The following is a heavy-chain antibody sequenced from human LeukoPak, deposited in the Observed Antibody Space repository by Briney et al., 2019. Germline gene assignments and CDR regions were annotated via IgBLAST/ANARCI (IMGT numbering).Heavy chain of an antibody. CDR2: IKSKTDGETT. J-gene: IGHJ4*02. V-gene: IGHV3-15*01. CDR1: GFTFNYAW. Sequence: GGSLRLSCAASGFTFNYAWMSWVRQAPGKGLEWVGRIKSKTDGETTDYAAPVKGRFTISRDDSKNTLYLQMNSLKNEDTALYYCTTAPSGYAYMNGWHLDYWGQGALVTVSS. CDR3: TTAPSGYAYMNGWHLDY. D-gene: IGHD5-18*01.